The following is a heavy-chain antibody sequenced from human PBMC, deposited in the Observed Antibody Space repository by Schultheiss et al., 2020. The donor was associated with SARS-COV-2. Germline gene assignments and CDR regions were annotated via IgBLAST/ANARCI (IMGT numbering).Heavy chain of an antibody. V-gene: IGHV4-59*12. CDR1: GGSISNYY. CDR3: ARGHGSSWYYFDY. D-gene: IGHD6-13*01. CDR2: IYYSGST. J-gene: IGHJ4*02. Sequence: SQTLSLTCNVSGGSISNYYWSWIRQPPGKGLEWIGYIYYSGSTNYNPSLKSRVTMSVDTSKNQFSLKLSSVTAADTAVYYCARGHGSSWYYFDYWGQGTLVTVSS.